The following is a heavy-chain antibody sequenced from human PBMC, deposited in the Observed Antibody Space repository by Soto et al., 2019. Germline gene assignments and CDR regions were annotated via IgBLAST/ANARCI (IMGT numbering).Heavy chain of an antibody. CDR2: IYYSGST. V-gene: IGHV4-59*08. CDR3: ARRYSSGFDY. J-gene: IGHJ4*02. Sequence: QVQLQESGPGLVKPSETLSLTCTVSGGSINSYYWSWIRQPPGKGLEWIGYIYYSGSTKYNPSLKCRATISVDTSKNQFSLNLSSVTAADTAVYYCARRYSSGFDYWGQGTLVTVSS. D-gene: IGHD6-19*01. CDR1: GGSINSYY.